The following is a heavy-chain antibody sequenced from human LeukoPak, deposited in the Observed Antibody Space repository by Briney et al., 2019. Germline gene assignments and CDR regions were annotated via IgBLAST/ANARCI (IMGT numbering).Heavy chain of an antibody. Sequence: KSGGSLRLSCAASGFTFSSYSMNWVRQAPGKGLEWVSSISSSSSYIYYADSVKGRFTISRDNAKNSLYLQMNSLRAEDTAVYYCARDLSGGVNMDVWGKGTTVTVSS. CDR3: ARDLSGGVNMDV. J-gene: IGHJ6*03. CDR1: GFTFSSYS. V-gene: IGHV3-21*01. CDR2: ISSSSSYI. D-gene: IGHD2-15*01.